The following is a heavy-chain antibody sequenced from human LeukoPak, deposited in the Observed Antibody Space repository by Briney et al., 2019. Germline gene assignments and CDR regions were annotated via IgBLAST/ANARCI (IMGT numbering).Heavy chain of an antibody. D-gene: IGHD1-1*01. CDR2: IYYSGTT. CDR3: TSWRSGYFDY. J-gene: IGHJ4*02. CDR1: GGSISSYY. V-gene: IGHV4-59*01. Sequence: PSETLSLTCTVSGGSISSYYWSWIRQPPGKGLEWIGYIYYSGTTNYNPSLKSRVTISVDTCKNQFSLKLTSVTAADTAVYYCTSWRSGYFDYWGQGTLVTVSS.